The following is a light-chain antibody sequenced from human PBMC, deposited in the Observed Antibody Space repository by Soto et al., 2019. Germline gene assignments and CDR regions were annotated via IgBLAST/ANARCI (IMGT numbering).Light chain of an antibody. CDR2: DAS. J-gene: IGKJ1*01. V-gene: IGKV1-5*01. CDR1: QRISSW. Sequence: DIQMTQSPSTLSASVGDRVTITCRASQRISSWLAWYQQKPGKAPKLLIYDASSLKSGVPSRFSGSGSGTAFTLTLITLQPDDFATYYFQQYKSYSRTFGQGTKVEIK. CDR3: QQYKSYSRT.